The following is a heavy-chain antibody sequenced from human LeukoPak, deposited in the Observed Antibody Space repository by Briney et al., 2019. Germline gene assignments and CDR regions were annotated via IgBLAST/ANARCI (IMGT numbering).Heavy chain of an antibody. J-gene: IGHJ3*02. D-gene: IGHD6-6*01. CDR3: VKAAPGPHDAFDI. CDR1: GGSISSYY. CDR2: IHYSGIT. Sequence: SETLSLTCTVSGGSISSYYWNWIRQPPGKGLEWIGDIHYSGITNYNPSLKSRVTISLDTSQKQFSLKLSSVTAADTAVYFCVKAAPGPHDAFDIWGQGTVVTVSS. V-gene: IGHV4-59*08.